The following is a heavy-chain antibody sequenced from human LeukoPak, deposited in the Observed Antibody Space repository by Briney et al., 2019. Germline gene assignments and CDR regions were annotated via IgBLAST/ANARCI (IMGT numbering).Heavy chain of an antibody. D-gene: IGHD6-19*01. CDR1: GGSISISF. Sequence: SETLSLTCTVSGGSISISFWSWIRQPPGKGLEWIGYIYDSGSTNYNPSLKSRVTMSIDTSKTQFSLKLSSVTAADTAVYYCAGQTASGWYPFDHWGQGTLVTVSS. V-gene: IGHV4-59*08. J-gene: IGHJ4*02. CDR3: AGQTASGWYPFDH. CDR2: IYDSGST.